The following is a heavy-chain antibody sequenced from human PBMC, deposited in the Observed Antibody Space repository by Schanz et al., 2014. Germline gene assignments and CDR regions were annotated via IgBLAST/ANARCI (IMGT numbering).Heavy chain of an antibody. Sequence: EVQLVESGGGLVQPGGSLRLSCAASGFTFSSYTMKWVRQAPGKGLEWVSSISSTSTYLYYADSVKGRFTISRDNDKNTLCLQMNSLSAEDTAVYYCARVAPAATYLDSWGLGTLVTVSS. CDR3: ARVAPAATYLDS. D-gene: IGHD2-2*01. CDR1: GFTFSSYT. J-gene: IGHJ4*02. CDR2: ISSTSTYL. V-gene: IGHV3-21*04.